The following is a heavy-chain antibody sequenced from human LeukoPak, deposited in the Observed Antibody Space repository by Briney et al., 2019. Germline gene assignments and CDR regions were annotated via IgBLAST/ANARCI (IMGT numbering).Heavy chain of an antibody. Sequence: ASVKVSCKASGGTFSSYAISWVRQAPGQGLEWMGGIIPIFGTANYAQKFQGRVTITADESTSTAYMELSSLRSEDTAVYYCARVSVVVPADRSLYYYGMDVWGQGTTVTVSS. V-gene: IGHV1-69*01. CDR3: ARVSVVVPADRSLYYYGMDV. J-gene: IGHJ6*02. CDR2: IIPIFGTA. CDR1: GGTFSSYA. D-gene: IGHD2-2*01.